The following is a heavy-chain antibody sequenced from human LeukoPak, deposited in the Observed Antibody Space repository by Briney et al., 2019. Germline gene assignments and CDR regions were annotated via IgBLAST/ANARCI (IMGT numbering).Heavy chain of an antibody. Sequence: SETPSLTCTVSGGSISSGGYYWSWIRQHPGKGLEWIGYIYNSGSTYYNPSLKSRVIMSVDTSKNQFSLKLSSVTAADTAVCYCARGRGDYYDSSGGYYFDYWGQGTLVTVSS. CDR1: GGSISSGGYY. CDR2: IYNSGST. D-gene: IGHD3-22*01. CDR3: ARGRGDYYDSSGGYYFDY. J-gene: IGHJ4*02. V-gene: IGHV4-31*03.